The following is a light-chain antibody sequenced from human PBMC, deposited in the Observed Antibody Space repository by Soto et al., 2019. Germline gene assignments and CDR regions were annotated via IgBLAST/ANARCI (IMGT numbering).Light chain of an antibody. CDR2: NNN. Sequence: QSVLTQPPSASGTPGQRVTISCSGGSSNIGTNAVNWYQQLPGTAPTLLIYNNNQRPSGVPDRFSGSKSGTSASLAISGLQSEEESDYYCAAWDDSLNGDVSGSGTIVTV. J-gene: IGLJ1*01. V-gene: IGLV1-44*01. CDR3: AAWDDSLNGDV. CDR1: SSNIGTNA.